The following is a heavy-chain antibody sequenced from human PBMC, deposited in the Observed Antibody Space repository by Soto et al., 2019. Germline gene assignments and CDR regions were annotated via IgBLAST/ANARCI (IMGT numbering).Heavy chain of an antibody. Sequence: GGSLILSFTSSGFTFIYYSIIWFLQSPGKGLDWVGVIRSKAYGVTTDYAASLKGRFAISRDDSKSTAYLQMNSVTTEDTAVYFCDKYTYNRRYSLFGMEVWGHGTTV. D-gene: IGHD1-20*01. CDR2: IRSKAYGVTT. J-gene: IGHJ6*01. CDR1: GFTFIYYS. CDR3: DKYTYNRRYSLFGMEV. V-gene: IGHV3-49*03.